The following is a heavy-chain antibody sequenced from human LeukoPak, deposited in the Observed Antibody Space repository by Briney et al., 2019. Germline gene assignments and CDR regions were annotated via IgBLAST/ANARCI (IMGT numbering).Heavy chain of an antibody. CDR3: AKPERYGTTWYGRVDY. V-gene: IGHV3-7*05. Sequence: GGSLRLSCAGSGITLSTYWMSWIRQAPGKGLEWVGNIKQDGSEKYFVDSLRGRFTISRDNPKNTLYLQMNSLRGEDTAVYYCAKPERYGTTWYGRVDYWGQGTLVTVSS. CDR1: GITLSTYW. J-gene: IGHJ4*02. CDR2: IKQDGSEK. D-gene: IGHD6-13*01.